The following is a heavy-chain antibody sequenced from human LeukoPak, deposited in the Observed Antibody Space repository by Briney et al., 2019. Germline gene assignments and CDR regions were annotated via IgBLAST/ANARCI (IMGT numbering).Heavy chain of an antibody. CDR2: INHSGST. Sequence: ASETLSLTCAVYGGSFSGYYWSWIRQPPGKGLEWIGEINHSGSTNYNPSLKSRVTISVDTSKNQFSLRLSSVTAADTAVYYCAGVGDTSGFYYGYFDYWGQGTLVTVSS. J-gene: IGHJ4*02. CDR1: GGSFSGYY. D-gene: IGHD3-22*01. CDR3: AGVGDTSGFYYGYFDY. V-gene: IGHV4-34*01.